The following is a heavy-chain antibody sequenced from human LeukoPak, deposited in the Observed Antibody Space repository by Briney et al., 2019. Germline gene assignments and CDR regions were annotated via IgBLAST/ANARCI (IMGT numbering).Heavy chain of an antibody. CDR1: GGTFSSYA. Sequence: ASVKVSCKASGGTFSSYAISWVRQAPGQGLEWMGGIIPIFGTANYAQKFQGRVTITADESTSTAYMELSSLRSEDTAVYYCASWYDSSGYISRSYFDYWGQGTLVTVSS. CDR3: ASWYDSSGYISRSYFDY. CDR2: IIPIFGTA. D-gene: IGHD3-22*01. V-gene: IGHV1-69*13. J-gene: IGHJ4*02.